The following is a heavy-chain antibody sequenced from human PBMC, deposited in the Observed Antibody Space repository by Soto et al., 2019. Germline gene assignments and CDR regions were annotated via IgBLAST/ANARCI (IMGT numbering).Heavy chain of an antibody. CDR3: AKDRLDLVIAGDLDH. D-gene: IGHD1-26*01. CDR1: GFTFNRYG. V-gene: IGHV3-30*18. J-gene: IGHJ4*02. CDR2: ISYNGNSK. Sequence: QVQLVESGGGVVQPGRTLRLACAAAGFTFNRYGIHWVRQAPGKGLEWVAVISYNGNSKYFSDSVKGRFTISRDNSENTVFLQMNSLRPEDSAVYYCAKDRLDLVIAGDLDHWGQGTLLTVSS.